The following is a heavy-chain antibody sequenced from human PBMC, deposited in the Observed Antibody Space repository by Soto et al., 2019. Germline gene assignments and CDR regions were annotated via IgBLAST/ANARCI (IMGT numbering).Heavy chain of an antibody. CDR3: ATEDSMNWTHDY. D-gene: IGHD1-1*01. J-gene: IGHJ4*02. CDR1: RASISNLHV. Sequence: PDTLSLTCVVSRASISNLHVWCWVRQPPGKGLEWIGEIYQSGTTDYNPSLKSRVSMSLDKSRNQFSLTLNSVTAADTAVYYCATEDSMNWTHDYWGQGSLVT. CDR2: IYQSGTT. V-gene: IGHV4-4*03.